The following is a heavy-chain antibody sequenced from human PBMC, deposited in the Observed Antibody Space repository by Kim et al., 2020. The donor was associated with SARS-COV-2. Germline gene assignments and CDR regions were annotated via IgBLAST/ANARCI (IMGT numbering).Heavy chain of an antibody. D-gene: IGHD4-17*01. V-gene: IGHV3-48*03. CDR3: TRDNPTVADFDS. Sequence: YADSVEGRFSIFRDNAKSSLFLQMNSLRAEDTAVYYCTRDNPTVADFDSWGQGTLVTISS. J-gene: IGHJ4*02.